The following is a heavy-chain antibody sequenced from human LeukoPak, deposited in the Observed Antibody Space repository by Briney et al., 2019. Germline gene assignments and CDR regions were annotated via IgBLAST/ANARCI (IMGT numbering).Heavy chain of an antibody. CDR2: IRSKANSYAT. D-gene: IGHD4-11*01. CDR1: GFTFSGSA. Sequence: PGGSLRLSCTASGFTFSGSAMHWVRQASGKGLEWVGRIRSKANSYATAYAASVKGRFTISRDDSKNTAYLQMNSLKTEDTAVYYCAKDATVTLYYFDYWGQGTLVTVSS. V-gene: IGHV3-73*01. J-gene: IGHJ4*02. CDR3: AKDATVTLYYFDY.